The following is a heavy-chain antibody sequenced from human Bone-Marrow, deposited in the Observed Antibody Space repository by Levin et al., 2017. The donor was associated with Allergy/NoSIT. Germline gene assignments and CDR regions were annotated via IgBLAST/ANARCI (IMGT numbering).Heavy chain of an antibody. CDR3: GRGGNLGDTAPDYHFYYMRV. Sequence: SVKVSCKASGDTFSNYAFSWVRQAPGQGLEWMGGLVPLFGTANYAQDFQGRVTITADGSANTVYLEFNSLTSEDTAVYYCGRGGNLGDTAPDYHFYYMRVWGEGTPVTVSS. J-gene: IGHJ6*03. D-gene: IGHD4/OR15-4a*01. CDR1: GDTFSNYA. CDR2: LVPLFGTA. V-gene: IGHV1-69*13.